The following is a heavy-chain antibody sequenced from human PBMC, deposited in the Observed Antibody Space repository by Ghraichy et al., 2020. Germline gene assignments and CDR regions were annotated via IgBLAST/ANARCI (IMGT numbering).Heavy chain of an antibody. CDR2: TYYRSKWSS. Sequence: LSLTCGISGDSVSSKSGTWNWIRQSPSRGLEWLGRTYYRSKWSSDYAVSVRSRISINSDTSKNQFSLQLNSVTPEDTAVYYCARAQANSPPDYWGQGTLVTVSS. V-gene: IGHV6-1*01. J-gene: IGHJ4*02. CDR1: GDSVSSKSGT. CDR3: ARAQANSPPDY.